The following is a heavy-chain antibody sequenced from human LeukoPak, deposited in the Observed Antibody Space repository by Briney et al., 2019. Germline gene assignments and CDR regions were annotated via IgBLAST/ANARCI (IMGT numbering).Heavy chain of an antibody. J-gene: IGHJ6*03. D-gene: IGHD3-10*01. CDR1: GYTFTCYY. CDR3: ARDLEVRGKGYYYYMDV. Sequence: GASVKVSCKASGYTFTCYYMHWVRQPPGQGLEWMGWINPNSGGTNYAQKFQCRVTMTRDTSISTAYMELSRLRSDDTAVYYCARDLEVRGKGYYYYMDVWGKGTRSPSP. CDR2: INPNSGGT. V-gene: IGHV1-2*02.